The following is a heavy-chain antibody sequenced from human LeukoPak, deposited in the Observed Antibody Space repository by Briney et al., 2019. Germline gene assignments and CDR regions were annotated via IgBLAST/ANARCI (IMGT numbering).Heavy chain of an antibody. CDR1: GGSISSYY. V-gene: IGHV4-59*01. CDR3: ARGMENSSWFVAGGDFYYMDV. Sequence: PSETLSLTCTVSGGSISSYYWSWIRQPPGKGLEWIGYIYCSGSTTYNPSLKSRVTISVDTSKNQFSLKLSSVTAADTAVYYCARGMENSSWFVAGGDFYYMDVWGKGTTVTVSS. D-gene: IGHD6-13*01. CDR2: IYCSGST. J-gene: IGHJ6*03.